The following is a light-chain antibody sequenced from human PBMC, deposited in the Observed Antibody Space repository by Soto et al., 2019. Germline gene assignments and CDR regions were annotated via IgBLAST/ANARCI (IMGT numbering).Light chain of an antibody. CDR1: QSVRSNY. J-gene: IGKJ4*02. Sequence: EIVLTQSPDTLSLSPGERATLSCRASQSVRSNYLAWYQQKPGQAPRFLIYDASSRATGIPDRCSGSGSGTDFTLTISRLEPEDFAVYYCQQYGSSPLTFGGGTKVAIK. CDR3: QQYGSSPLT. V-gene: IGKV3-20*01. CDR2: DAS.